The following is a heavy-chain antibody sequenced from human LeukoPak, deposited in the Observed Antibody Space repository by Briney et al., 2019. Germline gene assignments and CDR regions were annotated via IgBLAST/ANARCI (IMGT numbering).Heavy chain of an antibody. CDR2: IYYSGST. D-gene: IGHD3-10*01. V-gene: IGHV4-39*01. J-gene: IGHJ5*02. Sequence: SETLSLTCTVSGGPISSSSYYWGWIRQPPGKGLEWIGSIYYSGSTHYNPSLKSRVTISVDTSKNQFSLKLSSVTAADTAVYYCARSPYMVRGLVDWFDPWGQGTLVTVSS. CDR1: GGPISSSSYY. CDR3: ARSPYMVRGLVDWFDP.